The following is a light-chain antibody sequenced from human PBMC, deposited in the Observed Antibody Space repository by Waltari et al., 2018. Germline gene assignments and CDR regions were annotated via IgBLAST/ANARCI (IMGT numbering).Light chain of an antibody. CDR3: ASYISSSTLEL. Sequence: ISCTGPSSDVGGNNYVSWYQQHPGKAPKLMIYDGSNRPSGVSNRFSGSKSGNTASLTISGLQAEDEADYYCASYISSSTLELFGGGT. CDR1: SSDVGGNNY. V-gene: IGLV2-14*03. CDR2: DGS. J-gene: IGLJ2*01.